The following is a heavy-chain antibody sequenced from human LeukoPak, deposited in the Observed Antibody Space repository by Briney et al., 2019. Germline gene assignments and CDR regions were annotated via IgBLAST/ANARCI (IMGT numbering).Heavy chain of an antibody. D-gene: IGHD2-21*02. Sequence: PSETLSLTCAVYGGSFSGYYWSWIRQPPGKGLEWIGEINHSGSTNYNPSLKSRVTISVDTSKNQFSLKLSSVTAADTAVYYCARWAYCGGDCYPPYNWFDPWGQGTLVTVSS. CDR1: GGSFSGYY. V-gene: IGHV4-34*01. J-gene: IGHJ5*02. CDR3: ARWAYCGGDCYPPYNWFDP. CDR2: INHSGST.